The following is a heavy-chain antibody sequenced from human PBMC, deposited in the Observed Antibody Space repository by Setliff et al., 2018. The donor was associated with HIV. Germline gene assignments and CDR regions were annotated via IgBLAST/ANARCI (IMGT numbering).Heavy chain of an antibody. CDR2: TCNGVAI. D-gene: IGHD2-8*02. CDR1: GDFVSRNC. V-gene: IGHV4-4*02. Sequence: SETLSLTCAVSGDFVSRNCWSWVRQSLEKGLEWIGETCNGVAINLNPFLRGRVIMSVDPPRNQFSLQVASVTAADTAVYHCAQDYGWSMGYWGQGVLVTVSS. CDR3: AQDYGWSMGY. J-gene: IGHJ4*02.